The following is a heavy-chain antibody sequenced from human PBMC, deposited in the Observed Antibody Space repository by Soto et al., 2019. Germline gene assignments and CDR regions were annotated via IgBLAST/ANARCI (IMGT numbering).Heavy chain of an antibody. CDR1: GFTFSDYY. V-gene: IGHV3-11*01. J-gene: IGHJ5*02. D-gene: IGHD2-15*01. CDR2: ISSSGSTI. CDR3: ARDATVVVVVAATKHSNWFDP. Sequence: QVQLVESGGGLVKPGGSLRLSCAASGFTFSDYYMSWIRQAPGKGLEWVSYISSSGSTIYYADSVKGRFTISRDNAKNSLYLQMNSLRAEDTAVYYCARDATVVVVVAATKHSNWFDPWGQGTLVTVSS.